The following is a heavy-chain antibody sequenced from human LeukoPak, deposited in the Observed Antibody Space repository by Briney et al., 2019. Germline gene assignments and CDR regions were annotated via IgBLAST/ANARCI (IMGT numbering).Heavy chain of an antibody. CDR1: GGSISSGSYY. Sequence: KPSETLSLTCTVSGGSISSGSYYWSWIRQPAGKGLEWIGRIYISGSTNYNPSLKSRVTISVDTSKNQFSLKLSSETAADTAVYYCARDNLSGLRSDCFDYWGQGTLVTVSS. CDR3: ARDNLSGLRSDCFDY. J-gene: IGHJ4*02. CDR2: IYISGST. D-gene: IGHD3-3*01. V-gene: IGHV4-61*02.